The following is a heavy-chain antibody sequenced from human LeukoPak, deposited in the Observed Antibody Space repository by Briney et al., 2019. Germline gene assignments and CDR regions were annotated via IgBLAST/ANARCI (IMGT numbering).Heavy chain of an antibody. Sequence: PGGSLRLSGAASGFLVNNNSMAWVRQAPGSGLEWVSTLYTNTDTRYAESVRGRFTISRDNSKNTLHLQMNTLRAEDTAVYYCGTFGGTVAPGYWGQGTLVTVSS. V-gene: IGHV3-53*01. D-gene: IGHD3-16*01. CDR3: GTFGGTVAPGY. J-gene: IGHJ4*02. CDR2: LYTNTDT. CDR1: GFLVNNNS.